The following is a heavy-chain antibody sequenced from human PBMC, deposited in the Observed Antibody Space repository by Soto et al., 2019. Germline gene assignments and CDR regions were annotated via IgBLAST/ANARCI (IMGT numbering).Heavy chain of an antibody. V-gene: IGHV1-18*01. J-gene: IGHJ3*02. CDR1: GYTFTSYG. D-gene: IGHD6-19*01. CDR2: ISAYNGNT. CDR3: ARGRSGPPAQWLVLGAFDI. Sequence: ASVKVSCKASGYTFTSYGISWVRQAPGQGLGWMGWISAYNGNTNYAQKLQGIVTMTTDTSTSTAYMELRSLRSDDTAVYYCARGRSGPPAQWLVLGAFDIWGQGTMVTVSS.